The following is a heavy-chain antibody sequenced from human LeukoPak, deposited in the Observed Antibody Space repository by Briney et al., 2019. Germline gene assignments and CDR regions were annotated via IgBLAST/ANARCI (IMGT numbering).Heavy chain of an antibody. D-gene: IGHD3-22*01. J-gene: IGHJ6*03. Sequence: ASVKVSCKASGYTFTSYDINWVRQATGQGLEWMGWMSPNSGNTGYAQKFQGRVTMSRNTSISTAYMELSSLRSEDTAVYYCARGLFYYDSSGPYYYYYMDVWGKGTTVTVSS. V-gene: IGHV1-8*01. CDR1: GYTFTSYD. CDR2: MSPNSGNT. CDR3: ARGLFYYDSSGPYYYYYMDV.